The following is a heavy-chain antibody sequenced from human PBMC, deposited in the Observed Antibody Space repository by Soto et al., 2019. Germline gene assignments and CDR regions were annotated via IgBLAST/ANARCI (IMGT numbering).Heavy chain of an antibody. CDR1: GFSFSSFA. D-gene: IGHD5-18*01. V-gene: IGHV3-48*03. J-gene: IGHJ4*02. CDR3: ARENSVQAWLHHFDH. Sequence: WGSLRLSCEAPGFSFSSFAMNWVRQAPGRGLEWVSYISDDGASIYYADSLKGRFTISRDNAKNSLSLQMNNLRAEDTAVYYCARENSVQAWLHHFDHWGLGTLVTVSS. CDR2: ISDDGASI.